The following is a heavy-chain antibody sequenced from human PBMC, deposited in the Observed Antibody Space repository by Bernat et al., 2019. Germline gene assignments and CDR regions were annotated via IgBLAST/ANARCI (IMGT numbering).Heavy chain of an antibody. CDR1: GGSISSSSYY. Sequence: QLQLQESGPGLVKPSETLSLTCTVSGGSISSSSYYWGWIRQPPGKGLEWIGSIYYSGSTYYNPSLKSRVTISVDTSKNQFSLKLSSVTAADTAVYYCARGRVSVRPPKYSSSWYGLVYWGQGTLVTVSS. J-gene: IGHJ4*02. CDR2: IYYSGST. CDR3: ARGRVSVRPPKYSSSWYGLVY. D-gene: IGHD6-13*01. V-gene: IGHV4-39*01.